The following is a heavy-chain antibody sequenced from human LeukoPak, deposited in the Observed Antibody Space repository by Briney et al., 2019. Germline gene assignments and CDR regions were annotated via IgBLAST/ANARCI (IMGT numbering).Heavy chain of an antibody. V-gene: IGHV3-21*01. CDR3: AGEFVDDAFDI. Sequence: GGSLRLSCAASGFTFSSYSMNWVRQAPGKGLEWVSYISSSSSYIYYADSVKGRFTISRDNAKNSLYLQMNSLRAEDTAVYYCAGEFVDDAFDIWGQGTMVTVSS. CDR1: GFTFSSYS. J-gene: IGHJ3*02. D-gene: IGHD2-21*01. CDR2: ISSSSSYI.